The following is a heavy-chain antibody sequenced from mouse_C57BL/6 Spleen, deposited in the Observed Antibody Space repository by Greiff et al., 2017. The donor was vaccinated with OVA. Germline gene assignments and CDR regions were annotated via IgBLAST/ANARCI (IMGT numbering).Heavy chain of an antibody. CDR1: GYTFTSYG. V-gene: IGHV1-81*01. CDR3: ARLGGNPYYYAMDD. CDR2: IYPRSGNT. D-gene: IGHD2-1*01. J-gene: IGHJ4*01. Sequence: VQLQQSGAELARPGASVKLSCKASGYTFTSYGISWVKQRTGQGLEWIGEIYPRSGNTYYNEKFKGKATLTADQSSSTAYMELRSLTSEDSAVYFCARLGGNPYYYAMDDWGQGTSVTVSS.